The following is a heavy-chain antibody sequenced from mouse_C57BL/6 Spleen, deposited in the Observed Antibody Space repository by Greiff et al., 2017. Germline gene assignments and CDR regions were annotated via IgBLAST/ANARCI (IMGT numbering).Heavy chain of an antibody. D-gene: IGHD1-1*01. CDR1: GYTFTDYY. Sequence: VQLQQSGPELVKPGASVKISCKASGYTFTDYYMNWVKQSHGKSLEWIGDINPNNGGTSYNQKFKGKATLTVDKSSSTAYMELRSLTSEDSAVYCCARGFTTLVPFAYWGQGALVTVSA. CDR2: INPNNGGT. V-gene: IGHV1-26*01. J-gene: IGHJ3*01. CDR3: ARGFTTLVPFAY.